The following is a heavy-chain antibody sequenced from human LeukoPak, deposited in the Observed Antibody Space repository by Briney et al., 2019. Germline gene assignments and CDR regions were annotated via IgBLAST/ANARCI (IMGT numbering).Heavy chain of an antibody. CDR1: GFTFRTYG. CDR2: ISNSGDTT. Sequence: PGGSLRLSCAASGFTFRTYGMTWVRQAPGKGLEWVSAISNSGDTTYYGDSVKGRFTISRDNSKNTLYLQMNSLRAEDTAVYYCAKGTMANDYWGQGTLVTVSS. CDR3: AKGTMANDY. D-gene: IGHD3-10*01. J-gene: IGHJ4*02. V-gene: IGHV3-23*01.